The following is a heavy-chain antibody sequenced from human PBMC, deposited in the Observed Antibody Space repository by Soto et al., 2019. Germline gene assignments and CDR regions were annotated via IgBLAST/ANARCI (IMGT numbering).Heavy chain of an antibody. CDR2: ISGSGGST. D-gene: IGHD3-16*02. J-gene: IGHJ4*02. CDR3: AKDGDDYIWGSYRYRKYFDY. Sequence: GGSLRLSCAASGFTFSSYAMSWVRQAPGKGLEWVSAISGSGGSTYYADSVKGRFTISRDNSKNTLYLQMNSLRAEDTAVYYCAKDGDDYIWGSYRYRKYFDYWGQGTLVTVSS. V-gene: IGHV3-23*01. CDR1: GFTFSSYA.